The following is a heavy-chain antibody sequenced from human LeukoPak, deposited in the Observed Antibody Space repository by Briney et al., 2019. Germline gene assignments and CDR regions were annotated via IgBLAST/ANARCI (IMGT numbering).Heavy chain of an antibody. Sequence: GGSLRLSCAASGFTFSSYAMSWVRQAPGKGLEWVSAISGSSGSTYCADSVKGRFTISRDNSKNTLYLQMNSLRAEDTAVYYCAKPEERAARHLGLSSYWGQGTLVTVSS. CDR3: AKPEERAARHLGLSSY. CDR1: GFTFSSYA. V-gene: IGHV3-23*01. J-gene: IGHJ4*02. CDR2: ISGSSGST. D-gene: IGHD6-6*01.